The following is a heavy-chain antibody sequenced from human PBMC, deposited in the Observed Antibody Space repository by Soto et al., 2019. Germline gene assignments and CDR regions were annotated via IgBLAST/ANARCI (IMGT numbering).Heavy chain of an antibody. J-gene: IGHJ4*02. CDR1: GGSFSGYY. CDR3: ARGPRMATITKSPKPKQYFDY. D-gene: IGHD5-12*01. CDR2: INHSGST. V-gene: IGHV4-34*01. Sequence: SETLSLTCAVYGGSFSGYYWSWIRQPPGKGLEWIGEINHSGSTNYNPSLKSRVTISVDTSKNQFSLKLSSVTAADTAVYYCARGPRMATITKSPKPKQYFDYWGQGTLVTVSS.